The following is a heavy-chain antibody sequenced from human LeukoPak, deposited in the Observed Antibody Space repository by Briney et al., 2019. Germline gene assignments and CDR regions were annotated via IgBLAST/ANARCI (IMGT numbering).Heavy chain of an antibody. CDR1: GLTFSAHY. J-gene: IGHJ4*02. V-gene: IGHV3-72*01. D-gene: IGHD3-16*01. Sequence: GGSLRLSCAASGLTFSAHYMDWVRQAPGKGLEWIGRSRNKADSYTTEYAASVEGRFTISRDDSKNSLFLQMSSLKTEDKAVYYCANFFGDNFGYWGQGTLVTVSS. CDR2: SRNKADSYTT. CDR3: ANFFGDNFGY.